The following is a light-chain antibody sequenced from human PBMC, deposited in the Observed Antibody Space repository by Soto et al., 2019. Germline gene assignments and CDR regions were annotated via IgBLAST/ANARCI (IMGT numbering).Light chain of an antibody. CDR3: QQYSSLPYT. Sequence: DIQMTQSPSTLSASVGDRVTITCRASQSIGSWLAWYQQKPGKAPNLLIYKASSLESGVPSRFSGSGSGTEFTLTISSLQPDDFTTYYCQQYSSLPYTFGQETKLEIK. J-gene: IGKJ2*01. CDR1: QSIGSW. V-gene: IGKV1-5*03. CDR2: KAS.